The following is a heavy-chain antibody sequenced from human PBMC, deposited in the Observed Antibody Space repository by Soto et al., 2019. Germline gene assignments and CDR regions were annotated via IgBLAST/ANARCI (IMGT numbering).Heavy chain of an antibody. CDR2: INPNSGGT. V-gene: IGHV1-2*04. D-gene: IGHD5-12*01. J-gene: IGHJ6*03. CDR3: ARGGYSGYDPETPSDYYYMDV. Sequence: GKGLEWMGWINPNSGGTNYAQKFQGWVTMTRDTSISTAYMELSRLRSDDTAVYYCARGGYSGYDPETPSDYYYMDVWGKGTTVTVSS.